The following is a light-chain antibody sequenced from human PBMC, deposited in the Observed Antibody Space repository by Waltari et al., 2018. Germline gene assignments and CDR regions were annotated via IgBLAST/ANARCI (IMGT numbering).Light chain of an antibody. Sequence: DIQMPQSTSSLSASVGDRVTITCKASQSISSYLNWYQQKPGNAPKLLIYAASSLQSGVPSRFSGSGSGTDFTLTISSLQPEDFATYYCQQSYSTLWTFGQGTKVEIK. CDR2: AAS. J-gene: IGKJ1*01. V-gene: IGKV1-39*01. CDR3: QQSYSTLWT. CDR1: QSISSY.